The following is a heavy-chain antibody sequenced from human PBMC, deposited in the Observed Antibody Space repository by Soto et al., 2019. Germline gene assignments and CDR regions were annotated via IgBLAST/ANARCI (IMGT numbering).Heavy chain of an antibody. Sequence: ASVKVSCKASGYTFTSYAMHWVRQAPGQRLEWMGWINAGNGNTKYSQKFQGRVTITRDTSASTAYMELSSLRSEDTAVYYCARDLGYCSGGSCYFGLSYYFDYWGQGTLVTV. CDR3: ARDLGYCSGGSCYFGLSYYFDY. CDR1: GYTFTSYA. CDR2: INAGNGNT. J-gene: IGHJ4*02. D-gene: IGHD2-15*01. V-gene: IGHV1-3*01.